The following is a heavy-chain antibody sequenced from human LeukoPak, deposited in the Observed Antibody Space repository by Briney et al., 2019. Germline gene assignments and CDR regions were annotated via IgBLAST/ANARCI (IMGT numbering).Heavy chain of an antibody. V-gene: IGHV3-72*01. D-gene: IGHD2-21*02. CDR1: GFTFSDHY. CDR2: TRKKANSYTT. CDR3: ARPRTVGCGDDCYYFDY. Sequence: PGGSLRLSCAASGFTFSDHYMDWVRQAPGKGLEWVGRTRKKANSYTTEYAASVKGRFTISRDDSKNSLYLQMNNLKTEDTAVYYCARPRTVGCGDDCYYFDYWGQGTLVTVSP. J-gene: IGHJ4*02.